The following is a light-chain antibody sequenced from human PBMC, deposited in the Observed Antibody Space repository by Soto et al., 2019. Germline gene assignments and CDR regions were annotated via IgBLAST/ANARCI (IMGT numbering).Light chain of an antibody. Sequence: DIQMTQSPSSVSASVGDRVTITCRASQGINIWLAWYQQKPGKAPKLLISGASSLESGVPSRFSGSGSGTDFTLTITRLEPEDFAVYYCQLYGRSITFGQGTRLETK. CDR3: QLYGRSIT. CDR2: GAS. V-gene: IGKV1-12*01. CDR1: QGINIW. J-gene: IGKJ5*01.